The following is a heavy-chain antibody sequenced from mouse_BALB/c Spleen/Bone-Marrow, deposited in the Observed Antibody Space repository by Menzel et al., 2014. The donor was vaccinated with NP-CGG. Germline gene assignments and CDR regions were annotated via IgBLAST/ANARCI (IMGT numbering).Heavy chain of an antibody. Sequence: QVQLKESGAELVMPGASVKMSCKASGYTFSDYWIHWVKQRPGQGLEWIGAIDTSDSYASYNQEFKGKATLTVDESSSTAYMQLNSLTSEDSAVYYCARKKRNYGNYYWFPYWAKGLWSLSLQ. D-gene: IGHD2-1*01. CDR3: ARKKRNYGNYYWFPY. J-gene: IGHJ3*01. CDR2: IDTSDSYA. CDR1: GYTFSDYW. V-gene: IGHV1-69*01.